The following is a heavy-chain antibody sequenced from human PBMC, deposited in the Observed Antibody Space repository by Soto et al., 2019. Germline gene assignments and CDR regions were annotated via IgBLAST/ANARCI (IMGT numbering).Heavy chain of an antibody. V-gene: IGHV4-59*01. D-gene: IGHD1-7*01. J-gene: IGHJ4*02. CDR2: IYYSGST. CDR3: ARAPRNYGFGYFDY. CDR1: GGSISSYY. Sequence: SETLSLTCTVSGGSISSYYWSWIRQPPGKGLEWIGYIYYSGSTNYNPSLKSRVTISVDASKNQFSLKLSSVTAADTAVYYCARAPRNYGFGYFDYWGQGTLVTVSS.